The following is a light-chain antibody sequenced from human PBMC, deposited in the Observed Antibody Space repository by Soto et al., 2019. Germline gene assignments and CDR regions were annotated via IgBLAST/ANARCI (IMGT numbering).Light chain of an antibody. V-gene: IGLV2-14*01. J-gene: IGLJ1*01. CDR3: SSYRRPTTLV. CDR2: EVS. CDR1: SSDVGGYNH. Sequence: QSALAQPAFVSGSPGQSITISCTGTSSDVGGYNHVSWYQHPPGKAPKLMISEVSNRPSGVSNRFSGSKSGNTASLTISGLQAEDEADYFCSSYRRPTTLVFGPGTKVTVL.